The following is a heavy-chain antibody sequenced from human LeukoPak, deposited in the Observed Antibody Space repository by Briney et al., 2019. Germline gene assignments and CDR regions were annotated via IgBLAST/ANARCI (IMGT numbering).Heavy chain of an antibody. V-gene: IGHV4-34*01. Sequence: SATLSLTCAVYGGPFSGHYWSWVRKPPGKGLEWIGEINDSGSINYNPSLTSRVTISVDTFKSQFSLKLSSVTAADTAVYHCARVPTSGWPSPDYWGQGTLVTVSS. CDR1: GGPFSGHY. D-gene: IGHD6-25*01. CDR2: INDSGSI. CDR3: ARVPTSGWPSPDY. J-gene: IGHJ4*02.